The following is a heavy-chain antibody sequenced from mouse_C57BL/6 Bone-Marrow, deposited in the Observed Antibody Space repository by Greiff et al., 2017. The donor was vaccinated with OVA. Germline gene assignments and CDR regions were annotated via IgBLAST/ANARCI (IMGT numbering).Heavy chain of an antibody. CDR3: TACQGCYYAMDY. Sequence: EVQGVESGAELVRPGASVKLSCTASGFNINDDYMHWVKQRPEQGLEWIGWIDPANGDTEYASQFQGKATITADKSSNTAYMQLSSLTSEDTAVYYCTACQGCYYAMDYWGQGTSVTVSS. J-gene: IGHJ4*01. D-gene: IGHD6-1*01. CDR1: GFNINDDY. CDR2: IDPANGDT. V-gene: IGHV14-4*01.